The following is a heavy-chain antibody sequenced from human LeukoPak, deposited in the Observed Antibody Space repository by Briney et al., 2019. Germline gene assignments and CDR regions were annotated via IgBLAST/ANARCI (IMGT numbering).Heavy chain of an antibody. J-gene: IGHJ1*01. CDR2: ITPVFGTA. Sequence: SVKVSCKASGGTFSSYAISWVRQAPGQGLEWMGGITPVFGTAHYAQQFQGRVTNTADESTSTAYLELSSLRSGDTAVYYCARDSSEFRSLIPHWGQGTLVTVSS. CDR1: GGTFSSYA. CDR3: ARDSSEFRSLIPH. D-gene: IGHD2-21*01. V-gene: IGHV1-69*13.